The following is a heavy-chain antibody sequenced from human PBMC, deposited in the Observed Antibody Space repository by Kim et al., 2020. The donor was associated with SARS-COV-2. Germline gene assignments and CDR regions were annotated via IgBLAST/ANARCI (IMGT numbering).Heavy chain of an antibody. D-gene: IGHD6-13*01. CDR2: IVVGSGNT. J-gene: IGHJ6*02. V-gene: IGHV1-58*01. Sequence: SVKVSCKASGFTFTSSAVQWVRQARGQRLEWIGWIVVGSGNTNYAQKFQERVTITRDMSTSTAYMELSSLRSEDTAVYYCAADGGIAAADYYYYYGMDVWGQGTTVTVSS. CDR3: AADGGIAAADYYYYYGMDV. CDR1: GFTFTSSA.